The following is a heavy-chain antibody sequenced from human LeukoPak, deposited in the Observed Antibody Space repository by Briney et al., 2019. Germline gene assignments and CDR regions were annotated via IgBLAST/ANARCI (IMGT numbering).Heavy chain of an antibody. J-gene: IGHJ4*02. CDR1: GGSISSSSYY. CDR3: ARTTVTSSDSFDF. D-gene: IGHD4-17*01. V-gene: IGHV4-39*07. CDR2: IYYSGST. Sequence: SETLSLTCTVSGGSISSSSYYWGWIRQPPGKGLEWIGSIYYSGSTYYNPSLESRVAISVDTSKNQFSLRLSSVTAADTAVYYCARTTVTSSDSFDFWGQGTLVTVSS.